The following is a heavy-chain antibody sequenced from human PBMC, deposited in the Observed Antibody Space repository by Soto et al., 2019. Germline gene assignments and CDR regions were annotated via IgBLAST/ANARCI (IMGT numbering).Heavy chain of an antibody. D-gene: IGHD2-2*01. V-gene: IGHV4-34*01. CDR1: GGSFSGYY. Sequence: QVQLQQWGTGQLKSSETLSLTCAVNGGSFSGYYWSWIRQPPGKGLEWIGEIHHSGSTNYNPSLKSRVTISLDTSKIQFSLKLNSVTAADTAVYYCATIVVVASTMRDDAFDIWGQGTMVTVSS. J-gene: IGHJ3*02. CDR2: IHHSGST. CDR3: ATIVVVASTMRDDAFDI.